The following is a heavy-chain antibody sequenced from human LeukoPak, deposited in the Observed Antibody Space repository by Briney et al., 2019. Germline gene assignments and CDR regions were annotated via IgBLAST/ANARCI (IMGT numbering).Heavy chain of an antibody. V-gene: IGHV4-31*03. J-gene: IGHJ4*02. CDR2: IYYSGST. CDR3: ARVPGYDYVWGSYRYTHDYFDY. CDR1: GGSISSGGYY. Sequence: SETLSLTCTVSGGSISSGGYYWSWIRQHPGKGLEWIGYIYYSGSTYYNPSLKSRVTISVDTSKNQFSLKLSSVTAADTAVYYCARVPGYDYVWGSYRYTHDYFDYWGQGTLVTVSS. D-gene: IGHD3-16*02.